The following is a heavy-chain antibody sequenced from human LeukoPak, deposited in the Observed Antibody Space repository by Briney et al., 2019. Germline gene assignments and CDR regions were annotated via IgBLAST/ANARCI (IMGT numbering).Heavy chain of an antibody. Sequence: ASVKVSCKASGYTFTSYYMHWVRQAPGQGLEWMGIINPSGGSTSYAQKFQGRVTMTRDMSTSTVYMELRSLRSDDTAVYYCAREADSSGYFFRPDYWGQGTLVTVSS. D-gene: IGHD3-22*01. CDR1: GYTFTSYY. V-gene: IGHV1-46*01. CDR3: AREADSSGYFFRPDY. CDR2: INPSGGST. J-gene: IGHJ4*02.